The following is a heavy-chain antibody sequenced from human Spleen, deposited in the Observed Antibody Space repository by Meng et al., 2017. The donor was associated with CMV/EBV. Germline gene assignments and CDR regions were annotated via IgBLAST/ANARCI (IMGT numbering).Heavy chain of an antibody. Sequence: GGSLRLSCAASGFSFTASAIDWVRQASGKGLEWVGRIRGKANSFATAYGASVKGRFTISRDDSKNTAYLQMNSLKSEDTAVYYCTRQLWDIATAATQPSDYWGQGTLVTVSS. D-gene: IGHD6-13*01. CDR1: GFSFTASA. J-gene: IGHJ4*02. CDR3: TRQLWDIATAATQPSDY. V-gene: IGHV3-73*01. CDR2: IRGKANSFAT.